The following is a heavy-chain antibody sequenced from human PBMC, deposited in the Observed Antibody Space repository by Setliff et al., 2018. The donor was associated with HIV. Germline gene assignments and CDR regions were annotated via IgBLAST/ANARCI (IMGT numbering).Heavy chain of an antibody. D-gene: IGHD5-18*01. Sequence: GGSLRLSCAVTGFTFISYGMYWVRQAPGKGLEWVAFIRYDGSYRYYVDSVKGRFTISRDNSKNTMFLQMNSLRVEDTAIYYCAKMHTAMDPDTFDIWGQGTMVTVSS. J-gene: IGHJ3*02. CDR1: GFTFISYG. CDR3: AKMHTAMDPDTFDI. CDR2: IRYDGSYR. V-gene: IGHV3-30*02.